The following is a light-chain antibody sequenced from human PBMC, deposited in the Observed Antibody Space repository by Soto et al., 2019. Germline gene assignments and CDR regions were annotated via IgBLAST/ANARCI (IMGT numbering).Light chain of an antibody. Sequence: DIQMTQSPSTLSASVGDIVTITCRASQSISSWLAWYQQKPGKAPKLLIYDASSLESGVPSRFSGSGSGTEFTLTISSLQPDDFATYYCQQYITYSWTFGQGTKVDI. CDR1: QSISSW. J-gene: IGKJ1*01. V-gene: IGKV1-5*01. CDR3: QQYITYSWT. CDR2: DAS.